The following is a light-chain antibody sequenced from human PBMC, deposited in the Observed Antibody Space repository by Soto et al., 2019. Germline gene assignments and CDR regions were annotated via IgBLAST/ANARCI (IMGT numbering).Light chain of an antibody. CDR2: GAS. Sequence: ERVMTQAPATLSLSPGEIATLSFRASHSVSSNLSCYQQKPGHAPRLLIYGASTRATGIQARFSGSASGTEFTLSISSLQNADFAVYYCEPYYTWLRTFASGLKVDIK. CDR1: HSVSSN. V-gene: IGKV3-15*01. CDR3: EPYYTWLRT. J-gene: IGKJ1*01.